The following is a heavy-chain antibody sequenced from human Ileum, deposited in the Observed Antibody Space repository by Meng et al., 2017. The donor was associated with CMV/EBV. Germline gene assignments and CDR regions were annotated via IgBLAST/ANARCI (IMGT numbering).Heavy chain of an antibody. CDR3: LRWVDD. D-gene: IGHD5-24*01. V-gene: IGHV3-74*01. CDR2: INSDGSST. J-gene: IGHJ4*02. CDR1: GFTFSSCW. Sequence: GESLKISCAASGFTFSSCWMHWVRQAPGKGLVWVSRINSDGSSTSYADSVKGRFTISRDNSKNTLYLQMNSLRAEDTAVYYCLRWVDDWGQGTLVTVSS.